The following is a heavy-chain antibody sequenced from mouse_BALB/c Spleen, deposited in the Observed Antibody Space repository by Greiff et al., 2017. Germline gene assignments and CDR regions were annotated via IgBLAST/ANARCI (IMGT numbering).Heavy chain of an antibody. CDR3: AGLRPRAY. V-gene: IGHV1-7*01. CDR2: INPSTGYT. D-gene: IGHD1-2*01. Sequence: QVQLQQSGAELAKPGASVKMSCKASGYTFTSYWMHWVKQRPGQGLEWIGYINPSTGYTEYNQKFKDKATLTAGKSSSTAYMQLSSLTSEDSAVYYCAGLRPRAYWGQGTLVTVSA. CDR1: GYTFTSYW. J-gene: IGHJ3*01.